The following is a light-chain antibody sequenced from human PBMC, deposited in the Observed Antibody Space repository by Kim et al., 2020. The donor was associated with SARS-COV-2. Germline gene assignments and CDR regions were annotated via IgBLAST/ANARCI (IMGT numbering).Light chain of an antibody. CDR2: YDS. Sequence: APGKTARITGGENNIGSKSVHWYQQKPGQAPVLVIYYDSDRPSGIPERFSGSNSGNTATLTISRVEAGDEADYYCQVWDSSSDHPVFGGGTQLTV. V-gene: IGLV3-21*04. J-gene: IGLJ3*02. CDR3: QVWDSSSDHPV. CDR1: NIGSKS.